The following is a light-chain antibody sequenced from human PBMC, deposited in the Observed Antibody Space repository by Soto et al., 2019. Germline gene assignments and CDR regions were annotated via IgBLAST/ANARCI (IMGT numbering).Light chain of an antibody. CDR2: GAS. CDR3: QHYNNWPQT. CDR1: QSVSSN. J-gene: IGKJ1*01. V-gene: IGKV3-15*01. Sequence: EIVMTQSPATLSVSPGERATLSCRDSQSVSSNLAWYQQKPGQAPRLLIYGASTRATGIPARFSGSGSGTEFTLTISSLQSEDFAVYYCQHYNNWPQTFGQGTKVEIK.